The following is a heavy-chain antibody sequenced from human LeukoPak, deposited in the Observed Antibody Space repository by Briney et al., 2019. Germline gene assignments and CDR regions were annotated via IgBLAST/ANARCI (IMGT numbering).Heavy chain of an antibody. CDR3: ARDNYDILTGYYYFDY. D-gene: IGHD3-9*01. CDR2: IYTSGST. CDR1: GGSISSYY. J-gene: IGHJ4*02. V-gene: IGHV4-4*07. Sequence: SSETLSLTCTVSGGSISSYYWSWIRQPAGKGLEWIGRIYTSGSTNYNPSLKSRVTMSVDTSKNQFSLKLSSVTAADTAVYYCARDNYDILTGYYYFDYWGQGTLVTVSS.